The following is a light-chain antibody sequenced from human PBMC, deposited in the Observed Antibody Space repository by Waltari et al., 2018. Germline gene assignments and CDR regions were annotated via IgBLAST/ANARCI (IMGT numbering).Light chain of an antibody. V-gene: IGKV3-20*01. J-gene: IGKJ1*01. CDR2: AAS. Sequence: IVLTQSPGTLSLSPGERATLSCRASQSVSRYLAWYQQRPGQAPRLLIDAASTRATGIPDRVSGSGYGTDFTLTISRLEPEDFAVYYCQNHERLPATFGQGTKVEIK. CDR1: QSVSRY. CDR3: QNHERLPAT.